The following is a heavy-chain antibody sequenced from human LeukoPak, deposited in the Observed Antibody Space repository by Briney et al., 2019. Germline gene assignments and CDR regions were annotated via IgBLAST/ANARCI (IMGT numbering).Heavy chain of an antibody. Sequence: GGSLRLSCAASGFMFSSYAMSWVRQAPGKGLVWVSRFNSDGRSAYYADSVKGRFTISRDNAENTLYLQMNSLRAEDTAVYYCARGRYYLDSWGQGTLVTVSS. CDR1: GFMFSSYA. J-gene: IGHJ4*02. CDR3: ARGRYYLDS. CDR2: FNSDGRSA. V-gene: IGHV3-74*01. D-gene: IGHD4-17*01.